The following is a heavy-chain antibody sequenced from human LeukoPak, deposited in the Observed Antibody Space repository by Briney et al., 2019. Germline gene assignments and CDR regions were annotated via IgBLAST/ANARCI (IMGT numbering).Heavy chain of an antibody. V-gene: IGHV1-18*01. D-gene: IGHD6-13*01. J-gene: IGHJ4*02. CDR2: ISAYNGNT. CDR1: GYTFTSYG. CDR3: ARDLGGPGIAAAIDDY. Sequence: ASVKVSCKASGYTFTSYGISWVRQAPGQGLEWMGWISAYNGNTNYAQKLQGRVTMTTDTSTSTAYMELRSLRSDDTAAYYCARDLGGPGIAAAIDDYWGQGTLVTVSS.